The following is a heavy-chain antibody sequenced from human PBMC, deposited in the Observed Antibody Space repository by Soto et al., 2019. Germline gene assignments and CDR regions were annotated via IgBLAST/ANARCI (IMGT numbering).Heavy chain of an antibody. J-gene: IGHJ6*02. CDR3: TTGVRDSGGSMRLYYYYDMDV. CDR1: GFTFSNAW. Sequence: EVQVVESGGGLVKPGGSLRLSCAASGFTFSNAWMSWVRQAPGKGLEWVGRIKSKTDGGTTDYAAPVKGRFTISRDDSQNTLYLQMNSLKTEDTAVYYCTTGVRDSGGSMRLYYYYDMDVWGQGTTVTVSS. CDR2: IKSKTDGGTT. D-gene: IGHD3-22*01. V-gene: IGHV3-15*01.